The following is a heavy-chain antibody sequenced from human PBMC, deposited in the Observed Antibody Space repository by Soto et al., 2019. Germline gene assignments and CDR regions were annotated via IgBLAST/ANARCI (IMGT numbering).Heavy chain of an antibody. CDR1: GFTFSSYS. CDR3: ARGLRYFDWLLSGVVATYYFDY. CDR2: ISSSSSYI. J-gene: IGHJ4*02. D-gene: IGHD3-9*01. Sequence: GGSLRLSCAASGFTFSSYSMNWVRQAPGKGLEWVSSISSSSSYIYYADSVKGRFTISRDNAKNSLYLQMNSLRAEDTAVYYCARGLRYFDWLLSGVVATYYFDYWGQGTLVTVSS. V-gene: IGHV3-21*01.